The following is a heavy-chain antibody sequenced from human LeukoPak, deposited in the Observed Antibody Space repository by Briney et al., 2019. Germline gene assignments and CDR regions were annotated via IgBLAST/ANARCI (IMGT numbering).Heavy chain of an antibody. CDR1: GFTVSSNC. Sequence: GGSLRLSCAASGFTVSSNCMSWVRQAPGKGLEWVSVIYSGGSTYYADSVKGRFTISRDNSKNTLYLQMNSLRAEDTAVYYCARARRSSSWPEGDYWGQGTLVTVSS. CDR2: IYSGGST. J-gene: IGHJ4*02. V-gene: IGHV3-53*01. D-gene: IGHD6-13*01. CDR3: ARARRSSSWPEGDY.